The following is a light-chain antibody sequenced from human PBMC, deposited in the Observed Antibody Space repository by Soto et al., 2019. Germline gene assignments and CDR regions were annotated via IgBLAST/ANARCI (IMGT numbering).Light chain of an antibody. CDR2: DSS. CDR3: QQYGSSPWT. CDR1: QNVDKF. J-gene: IGKJ1*01. V-gene: IGKV3-11*01. Sequence: EIELTQSPATLSLSPGETATLSCRASQNVDKFLAWYQQRPGQPPRLLIFDSSNRATGVPVRFSGSGSGTVFTLTIGSLEPEDSAVYYCQQYGSSPWTFGQGTKVEIK.